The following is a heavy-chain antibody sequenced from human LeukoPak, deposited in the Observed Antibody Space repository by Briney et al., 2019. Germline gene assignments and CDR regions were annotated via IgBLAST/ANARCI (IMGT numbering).Heavy chain of an antibody. J-gene: IGHJ4*02. Sequence: ASVKVSCKASGYTFTDYNIHWVRQAPGQGLEWVGRINPKSGDTTYAQKFQHRVTVTRDTSINSVCMELDRLTSDDTALYYCARELGVLGITKTGWGQGTLVIVSS. D-gene: IGHD3-10*01. CDR3: ARELGVLGITKTG. CDR1: GYTFTDYN. CDR2: INPKSGDT. V-gene: IGHV1-2*06.